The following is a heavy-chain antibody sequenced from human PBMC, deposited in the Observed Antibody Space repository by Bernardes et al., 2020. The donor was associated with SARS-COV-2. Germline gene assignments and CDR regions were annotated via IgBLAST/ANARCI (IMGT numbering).Heavy chain of an antibody. D-gene: IGHD6-19*01. CDR2: INSGGTIT. CDR3: ARSSGWSPFDS. Sequence: SLRLSCAASEFTFGAYWMHWVRQAPGKGLLWVSLINSGGTITTYADSVKGRFTISRDNTKNILYLQMTGLTVEDTAIYYCARSSGWSPFDSWGRGTLVTVSS. CDR1: EFTFGAYW. J-gene: IGHJ4*02. V-gene: IGHV3-74*01.